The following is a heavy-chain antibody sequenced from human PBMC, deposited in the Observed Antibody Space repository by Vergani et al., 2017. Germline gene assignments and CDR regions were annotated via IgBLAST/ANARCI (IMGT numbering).Heavy chain of an antibody. D-gene: IGHD6-19*01. CDR1: GDSVPSNSAA. CDR2: KYYRSTWYN. Sequence: QVQLQQSGPGLVKPSQTPSVTCAISGDSVPSNSAAWHWIRQSPSRGLEWLGRKYYRSTWYNNYAVSVNPRITINPDTSKNEFSLHLNSVTPEDTAVYYCARASGWWDFDYWGQGTLVTVSS. V-gene: IGHV6-1*01. J-gene: IGHJ4*02. CDR3: ARASGWWDFDY.